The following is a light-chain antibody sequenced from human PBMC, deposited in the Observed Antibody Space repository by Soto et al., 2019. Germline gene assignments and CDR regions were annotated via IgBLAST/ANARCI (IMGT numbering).Light chain of an antibody. Sequence: IVIPHSPAPLSVSPGEIATLSCRASQSVSSNLAWYQQKPGQAPRLLIYDASTRASGIPARFSGSGSGTEFTLTISSLQSEDFAVYYCQQYNNCPLTFGGGTKVDIK. V-gene: IGKV3D-15*01. CDR2: DAS. CDR3: QQYNNCPLT. CDR1: QSVSSN. J-gene: IGKJ4*01.